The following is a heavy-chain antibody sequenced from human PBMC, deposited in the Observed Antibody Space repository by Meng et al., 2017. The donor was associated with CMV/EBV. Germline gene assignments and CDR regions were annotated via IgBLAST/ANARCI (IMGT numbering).Heavy chain of an antibody. Sequence: VQLVESGGGVVQPGRSLRLSCAASGFTFSSYAMHWVRQAPGKGLEWVAVISYDGSNKYYADSVKGRFTISRDNSKNTLYPQMNSLRAEDTAVYYCARAEVGVVLAPGDYWGQGTLVTVSS. V-gene: IGHV3-30-3*01. CDR3: ARAEVGVVLAPGDY. D-gene: IGHD3-3*01. CDR1: GFTFSSYA. CDR2: ISYDGSNK. J-gene: IGHJ4*02.